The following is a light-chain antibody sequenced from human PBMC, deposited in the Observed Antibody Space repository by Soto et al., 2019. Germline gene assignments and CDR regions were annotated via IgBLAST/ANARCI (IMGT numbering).Light chain of an antibody. Sequence: EIVLTQSPATLSLSPGERATLSCRASQSVSSYLAWYQQKPGQAPRLLIYDASNRAPCIPARFSGSGSGTDFSLTICSLEAEGFAVYYCQQRSNWPLTFGGGTKVEIK. CDR3: QQRSNWPLT. CDR1: QSVSSY. CDR2: DAS. J-gene: IGKJ4*01. V-gene: IGKV3-11*01.